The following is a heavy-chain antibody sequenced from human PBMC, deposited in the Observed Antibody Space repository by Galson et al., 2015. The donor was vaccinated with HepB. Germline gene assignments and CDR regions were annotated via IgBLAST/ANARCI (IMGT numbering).Heavy chain of an antibody. CDR3: ARVFFGYYYYGMDV. J-gene: IGHJ6*02. Sequence: ETLSLTCTVSGGSISSYYWSWIRQPPGKGLEWIGYIYYSGSTNYNPSLKSRVTISVDTSKNQFSLKLSSVTAADTAVYYCARVFFGYYYYGMDVWGQGTTVTVSS. CDR2: IYYSGST. V-gene: IGHV4-59*01. CDR1: GGSISSYY. D-gene: IGHD3-16*01.